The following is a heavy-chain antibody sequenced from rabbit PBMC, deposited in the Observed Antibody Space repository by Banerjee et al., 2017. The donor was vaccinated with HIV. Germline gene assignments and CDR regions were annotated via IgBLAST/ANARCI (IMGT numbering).Heavy chain of an antibody. D-gene: IGHD4-1*01. V-gene: IGHV1S45*01. CDR1: GFSFSSGYD. Sequence: QEQLEESGGDLVKPEGSLTLTWTASGFSFSSGYDMCWVRQAPGKGLEWIACIYAGSSGRTYYANWAKGRFTISKTSSTTVTLQMTSLTAADTATYFCARDLAGVIGWNFNLWGPGTLVTVS. J-gene: IGHJ4*01. CDR3: ARDLAGVIGWNFNL. CDR2: IYAGSSGRT.